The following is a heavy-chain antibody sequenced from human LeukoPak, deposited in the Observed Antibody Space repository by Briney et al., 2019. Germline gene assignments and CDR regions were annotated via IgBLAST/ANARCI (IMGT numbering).Heavy chain of an antibody. J-gene: IGHJ5*02. CDR3: ARELHPYYYGSGSYP. D-gene: IGHD3-10*01. Sequence: KPGGSLRLSCASSGFTCSDYYMSWIRQAPGNGLEWVSDISNSGSTIYYADSVKGRFTISRDNAKNSLSLQMNSLRAEDTAVYYCARELHPYYYGSGSYPWGQGTLVTVSS. V-gene: IGHV3-11*01. CDR1: GFTCSDYY. CDR2: ISNSGSTI.